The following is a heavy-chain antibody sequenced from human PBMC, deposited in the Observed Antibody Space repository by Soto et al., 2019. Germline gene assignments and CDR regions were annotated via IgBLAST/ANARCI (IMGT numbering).Heavy chain of an antibody. CDR2: ISYDGSNK. D-gene: IGHD2-15*01. J-gene: IGHJ4*02. CDR3: AKETYSGPLDS. Sequence: PGGSLRLSCAASGFTFSSYGMHWVRQAPGKGLEWVAVISYDGSNKYYADSVKGRFTISRDNSKNTLYLQRNSLRAEDTAVYYCAKETYSGPLDSWGQGTLVTVSS. V-gene: IGHV3-30*18. CDR1: GFTFSSYG.